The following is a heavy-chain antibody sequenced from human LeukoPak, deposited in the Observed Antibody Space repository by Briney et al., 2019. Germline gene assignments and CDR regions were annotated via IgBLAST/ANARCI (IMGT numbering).Heavy chain of an antibody. J-gene: IGHJ5*02. CDR1: GYTLTELS. V-gene: IGHV1-24*01. CDR2: FDPEDGET. D-gene: IGHD2-2*01. CDR3: ATQYQLLFADWFDP. Sequence: ASVKVSCKVSGYTLTELSMHWVRQAPGKGLEWMGGFDPEDGETIYAQKFQGRVTMTEDTSTDTAYMELSSLRSEDTAVYYCATQYQLLFADWFDPWGQGTLVTVSS.